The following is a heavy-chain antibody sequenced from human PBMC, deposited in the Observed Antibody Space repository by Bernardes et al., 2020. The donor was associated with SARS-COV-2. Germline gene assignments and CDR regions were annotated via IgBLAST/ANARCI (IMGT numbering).Heavy chain of an antibody. V-gene: IGHV4-61*08. CDR3: ARHANLYSSSLQSLYYYYGMDV. D-gene: IGHD6-13*01. CDR2: IYYSGST. CDR1: GGSISSGGYY. J-gene: IGHJ6*02. Sequence: SETLSLTCTVSGGSISSGGYYWSWIRQPPGKGLEWIGYIYYSGSTNYNPSLKSRVTISVDTSKNQFSLKLSSVTAADTAVYYCARHANLYSSSLQSLYYYYGMDVWGQGTTVTVSS.